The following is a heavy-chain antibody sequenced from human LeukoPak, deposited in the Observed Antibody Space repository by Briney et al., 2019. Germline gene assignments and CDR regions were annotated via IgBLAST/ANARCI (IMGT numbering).Heavy chain of an antibody. J-gene: IGHJ4*02. V-gene: IGHV4-61*02. CDR3: ARGIGTTNFDS. D-gene: IGHD1-1*01. CDR1: GDSISSGSYY. CDR2: IYASGST. Sequence: PSQTLSLTCTVSGDSISSGSYYWRWIRQPAGKGLEWIGRIYASGSTNYNPSLKSRVTISLDTSENQYSLKVNSVTAADTAVYYCARGIGTTNFDSWGQGTLVTVSS.